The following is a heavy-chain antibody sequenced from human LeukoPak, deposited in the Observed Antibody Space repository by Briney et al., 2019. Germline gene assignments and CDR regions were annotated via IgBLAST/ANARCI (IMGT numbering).Heavy chain of an antibody. D-gene: IGHD2-15*01. CDR1: GFTFSSYW. Sequence: GGSLRLSCAASGFTFSSYWMHWVRQAPGKGLVWVSRINSDGSSTSYADSVKGRFTISRDNAKNTLYLQMNSLRAEDTAVYYCARATLFPGRSGGSCYQYYFDYWGQGTLVTVSS. CDR2: INSDGSST. V-gene: IGHV3-74*01. J-gene: IGHJ4*02. CDR3: ARATLFPGRSGGSCYQYYFDY.